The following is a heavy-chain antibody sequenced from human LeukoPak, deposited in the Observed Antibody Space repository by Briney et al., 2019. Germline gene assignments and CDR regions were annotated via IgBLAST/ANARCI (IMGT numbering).Heavy chain of an antibody. J-gene: IGHJ4*02. CDR1: GFTFSSYW. D-gene: IGHD5-12*01. CDR2: INQDGSEK. CDR3: ARNRVALDY. Sequence: GGSLRLSCAASGFTFSSYWMSWVRQAPGKGLKWVANINQDGSEKYYVGSVKGRFTISRDNAKNSLYLQVNSLRDEDTAVYYCARNRVALDYGGQGTLVTVSS. V-gene: IGHV3-7*01.